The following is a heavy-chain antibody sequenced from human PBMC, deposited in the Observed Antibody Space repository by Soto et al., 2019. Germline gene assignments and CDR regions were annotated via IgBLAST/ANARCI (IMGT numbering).Heavy chain of an antibody. CDR3: ARDEGSGYSAFDY. V-gene: IGHV3-33*01. CDR1: GITFSSYG. J-gene: IGHJ4*02. CDR2: IWHDGSNK. D-gene: IGHD3-22*01. Sequence: PGGSLRLYCAPSGITFSSYGIHLVRQAPGKGLEGVAAIWHDGSNKYYAHSVKRRFTIPRHNSNNTLYLQMNSLRAEDTAVYYCARDEGSGYSAFDYWGQGTLVTVSS.